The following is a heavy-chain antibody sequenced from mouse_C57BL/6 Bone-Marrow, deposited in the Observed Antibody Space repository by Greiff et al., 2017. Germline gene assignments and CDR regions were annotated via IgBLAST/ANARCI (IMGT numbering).Heavy chain of an antibody. CDR1: GYTFTSYW. D-gene: IGHD2-4*01. V-gene: IGHV1-64*01. CDR3: AREGDYAVGY. J-gene: IGHJ2*01. Sequence: QVQLQQPGAELVKPGASVKLSCKASGYTFTSYWMHWVKQRPGQGLEWIGMIHPSSGSTNYNEKFKSKATLTVDKSSSTAYMQLSSLTSEDSAVYYCAREGDYAVGYWGQGTTLTVSS. CDR2: IHPSSGST.